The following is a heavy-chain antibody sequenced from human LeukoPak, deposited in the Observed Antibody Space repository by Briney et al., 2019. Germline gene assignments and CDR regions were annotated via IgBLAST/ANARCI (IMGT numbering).Heavy chain of an antibody. CDR3: AKSGNSGGPFVY. CDR1: GFTFNLFA. J-gene: IGHJ4*02. D-gene: IGHD4-23*01. V-gene: IGHV3-30*18. Sequence: GGSLRLSCAASGFTFNLFAMYWARQAPGKGLEWVAGVSYDGRNKYYADSVKGRFTISRDNSKNTMYVEMDRLRAEDTAVYYCAKSGNSGGPFVYWGQGTLVTVSS. CDR2: VSYDGRNK.